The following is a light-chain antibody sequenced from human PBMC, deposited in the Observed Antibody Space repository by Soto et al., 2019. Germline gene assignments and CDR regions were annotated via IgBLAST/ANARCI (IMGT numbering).Light chain of an antibody. Sequence: QSVLTQPPSASGTPGQRVTISCSGSSSNIESNYVYWYQQLPGTAPKLLIYSNNQRPSGVPDRFSGSKSGTSASLAISGLQSEDEADYYCAAWDDSLNGWVFGGGTKLTVL. CDR2: SNN. V-gene: IGLV1-44*01. CDR3: AAWDDSLNGWV. CDR1: SSNIESNY. J-gene: IGLJ3*02.